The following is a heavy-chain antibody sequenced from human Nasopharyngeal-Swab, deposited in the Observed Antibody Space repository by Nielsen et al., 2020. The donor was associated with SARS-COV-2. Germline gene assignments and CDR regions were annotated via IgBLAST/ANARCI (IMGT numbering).Heavy chain of an antibody. CDR1: GYTFTSYD. CDR3: ARGELELYYYYGMDV. V-gene: IGHV1-8*01. Sequence: ASVKVSCKASGYTFTSYDINWVRQATGQGLGWMGWMNPNSGNTGYAQKFQGRVTMTRNTSISTAYMELSSLRSEDTAVYYCARGELELYYYYGMDVWGQGTTVTVSS. D-gene: IGHD1-7*01. J-gene: IGHJ6*02. CDR2: MNPNSGNT.